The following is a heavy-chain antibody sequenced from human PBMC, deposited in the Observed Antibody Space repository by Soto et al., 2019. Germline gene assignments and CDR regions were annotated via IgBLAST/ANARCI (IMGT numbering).Heavy chain of an antibody. J-gene: IGHJ4*02. Sequence: EVQLVESGGVVVQPGGSLRLSCAASGFTFDDYTMHWVRQAPGKGLEWVSLISWDGGSTYYADSVKGRFTISRDNSKNALYMQMNSLRTEDTALYYCAKDGYSYGIDYWGQGNLVTVSS. D-gene: IGHD5-18*01. CDR2: ISWDGGST. CDR3: AKDGYSYGIDY. CDR1: GFTFDDYT. V-gene: IGHV3-43*01.